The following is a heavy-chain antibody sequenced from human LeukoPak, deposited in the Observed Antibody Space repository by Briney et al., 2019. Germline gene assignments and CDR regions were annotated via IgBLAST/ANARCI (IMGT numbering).Heavy chain of an antibody. CDR2: IIPILGIA. CDR3: ARGPAATQSGYYYYYYMDV. D-gene: IGHD2-2*01. Sequence: EASVKVSCKASGGTFSSYAISWVRQAPGQGLEWKGRIIPILGIANYAQKFQGRVTITADESTSTAYMELSSLRSEDTAVYYCARGPAATQSGYYYYYYMDVWGKGTTVTVSS. J-gene: IGHJ6*03. CDR1: GGTFSSYA. V-gene: IGHV1-69*04.